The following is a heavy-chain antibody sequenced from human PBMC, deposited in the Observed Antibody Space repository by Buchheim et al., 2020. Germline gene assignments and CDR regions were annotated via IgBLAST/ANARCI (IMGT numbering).Heavy chain of an antibody. D-gene: IGHD3-10*01. CDR1: GNAFTSEC. CDR2: INLSGGGT. J-gene: IGHJ4*02. CDR3: AREPDESIVYYHDR. Sequence: QVQLVQSGPEVKKPGASVKVSCQASGNAFTSECIHWVRQAPGQEVEWMGIINLSGGGTTYAQNFQGRVTMTMDTSTSTVYMELSSLRSEDTAVYYCAREPDESIVYYHDRWGQGT. V-gene: IGHV1-46*01.